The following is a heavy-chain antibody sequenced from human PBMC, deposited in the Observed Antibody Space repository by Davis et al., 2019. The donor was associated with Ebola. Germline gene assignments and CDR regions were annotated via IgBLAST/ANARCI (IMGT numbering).Heavy chain of an antibody. Sequence: ASVKVSCKVSGYTLTELSMHWVRQAPGKGLEWMGWINPNSGGTNYAQKFQGRVTMTRDTSISTAYMELSRLRSDDTAVYYCATAAAQWELDYWGQGTLVTVSS. CDR2: INPNSGGT. D-gene: IGHD1-26*01. J-gene: IGHJ4*02. CDR1: GYTLTELS. V-gene: IGHV1-2*02. CDR3: ATAAAQWELDY.